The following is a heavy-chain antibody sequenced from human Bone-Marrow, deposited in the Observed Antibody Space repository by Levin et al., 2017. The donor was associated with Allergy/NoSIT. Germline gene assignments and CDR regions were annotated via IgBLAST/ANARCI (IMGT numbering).Heavy chain of an antibody. J-gene: IGHJ4*02. V-gene: IGHV2-5*02. CDR1: GFSLDTTGVG. CDR2: IYWDDDK. Sequence: SGPTLVKPTETLTLTCTFSGFSLDTTGVGVGWIRQPPGKALEWLALIYWDDDKRYSPSLKSRLAISKDTSKHQIVLTMTNLEAVDTATYFCAHRTLPLNTVGFDSWGQGTLVTVSS. CDR3: AHRTLPLNTVGFDS. D-gene: IGHD2-8*02.